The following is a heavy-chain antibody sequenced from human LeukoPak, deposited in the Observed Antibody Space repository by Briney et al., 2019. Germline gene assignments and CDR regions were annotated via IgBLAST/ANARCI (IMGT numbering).Heavy chain of an antibody. CDR3: ARVKQQLVSYFDY. J-gene: IGHJ4*02. V-gene: IGHV3-53*01. D-gene: IGHD6-13*01. Sequence: GGSLRLSCAASGFTVSSNYMSWVRQAPGKGLEWVSVIYSGGSTYYADSVKGRFTISRDNSKNTLYLQMNSLRAEDTAVYYCARVKQQLVSYFDYWGQGTLVIVSS. CDR2: IYSGGST. CDR1: GFTVSSNY.